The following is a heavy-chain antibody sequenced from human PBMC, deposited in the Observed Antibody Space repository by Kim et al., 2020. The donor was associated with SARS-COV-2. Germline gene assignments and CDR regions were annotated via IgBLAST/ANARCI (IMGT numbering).Heavy chain of an antibody. CDR2: IYSGGST. D-gene: IGHD3-10*01. V-gene: IGHV3-53*01. J-gene: IGHJ3*02. CDR1: GFTVSSNY. Sequence: GGSLRLSCAASGFTVSSNYMSWVRQAPGKGLEWVSVIYSGGSTYYADSVKGRFTISRDNSKNTLYLQMNSLRAEDTAVYYCAREVAIGGSGRGDAFDIWGQGTMVTVSS. CDR3: AREVAIGGSGRGDAFDI.